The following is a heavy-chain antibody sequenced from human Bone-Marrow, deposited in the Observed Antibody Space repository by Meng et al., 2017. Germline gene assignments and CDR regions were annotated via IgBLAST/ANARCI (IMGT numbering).Heavy chain of an antibody. D-gene: IGHD5-18*01. Sequence: SGPTLVKPTQTLTLTCTFSGFSLSTSGVGVGWIRQPPGKALEWLALIYWDDDKRYSPSLKSRLAITKHTTKNQVVLTITNMDPVDTATYYCAHGGYPGRAFDIWGQGTMVTVSS. CDR1: GFSLSTSGVG. CDR3: AHGGYPGRAFDI. CDR2: IYWDDDK. V-gene: IGHV2-5*02. J-gene: IGHJ3*02.